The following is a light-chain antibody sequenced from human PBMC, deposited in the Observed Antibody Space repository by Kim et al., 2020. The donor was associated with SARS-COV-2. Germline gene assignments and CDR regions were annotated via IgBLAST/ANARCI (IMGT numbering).Light chain of an antibody. V-gene: IGKV3-11*01. CDR1: QSVSSF. Sequence: EIVLTQSPATLSLSPGERATLSCRASQSVSSFLAWYQQKPGQAPRLLIHDASNRATGIPARFSGSGSGTDFTLTISSLEPEDSAVYYCQKRSNWPPYTFGQGTKLEI. CDR3: QKRSNWPPYT. CDR2: DAS. J-gene: IGKJ2*01.